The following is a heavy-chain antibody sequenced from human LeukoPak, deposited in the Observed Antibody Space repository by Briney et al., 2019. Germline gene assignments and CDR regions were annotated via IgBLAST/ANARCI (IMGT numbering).Heavy chain of an antibody. CDR1: GFTFSSYA. CDR2: ISYDGSNK. Sequence: GGSLRLSCAASGFTFSSYAMHWVRQAPGKGLEWVAVISYDGSNKYYADSVKGRFTISRDNSKNTLYLQMNSLRAEDTAVYYCARGDYGGNSPFDYWGQGTLVTVSS. D-gene: IGHD4-23*01. V-gene: IGHV3-30-3*01. J-gene: IGHJ4*02. CDR3: ARGDYGGNSPFDY.